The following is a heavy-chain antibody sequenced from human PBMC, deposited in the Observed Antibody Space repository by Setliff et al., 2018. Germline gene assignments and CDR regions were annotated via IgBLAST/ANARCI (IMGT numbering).Heavy chain of an antibody. CDR3: AREGVDTRSSTDYRYYMDV. V-gene: IGHV1-69*05. CDR1: GGTFSSYG. Sequence: SVKVSCKASGGTFSSYGITWVRQAPGQGLEWMGGTIPSFGSTNYAQKLQDRVTIITDESTSTAYMELSSLRTEDTAVYYCAREGVDTRSSTDYRYYMDVWGKGTTVTVSS. J-gene: IGHJ6*03. D-gene: IGHD5-18*01. CDR2: TIPSFGST.